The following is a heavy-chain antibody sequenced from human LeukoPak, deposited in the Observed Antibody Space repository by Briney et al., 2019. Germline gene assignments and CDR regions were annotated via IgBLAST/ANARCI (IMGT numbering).Heavy chain of an antibody. Sequence: PGGSLRLSCAASGFTFSSYWMSWVRQAPGKGLEWVANIKQDGSEKYYVDSVKGRFTISRDNAKNSLYLQMNSLRAEDTAVYYCARRTSEWLFRGEYYFDYWGQGTLVTVSS. V-gene: IGHV3-7*01. CDR1: GFTFSSYW. CDR3: ARRTSEWLFRGEYYFDY. D-gene: IGHD3-3*01. J-gene: IGHJ4*02. CDR2: IKQDGSEK.